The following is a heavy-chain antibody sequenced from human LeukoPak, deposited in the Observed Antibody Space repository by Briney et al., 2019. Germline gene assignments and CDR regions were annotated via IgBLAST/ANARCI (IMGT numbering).Heavy chain of an antibody. J-gene: IGHJ4*02. CDR3: AKLRGGYCSSTSCYGLFDY. D-gene: IGHD2-2*01. CDR1: GFTFSSYG. CDR2: ISGSGGST. Sequence: GGSLRLSCAASGFTFSSYGMSWVRQAPGKGLEWVSAISGSGGSTYYADSVKGRFTISRDNSKNTLYLQMNSLRAEDTAVYYCAKLRGGYCSSTSCYGLFDYWGQGTLVTVSS. V-gene: IGHV3-23*01.